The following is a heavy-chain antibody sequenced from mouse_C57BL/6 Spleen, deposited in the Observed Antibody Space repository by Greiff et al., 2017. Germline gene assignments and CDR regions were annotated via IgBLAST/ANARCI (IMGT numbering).Heavy chain of an antibody. J-gene: IGHJ1*03. Sequence: EVQLQESGGDLVKPGGSLKLSCAASGFTFSSYGMSWVRQTPDKRLEWVATISSGGSYTYYPDSVKGRFTISRDNAKNTLYLQMSSLKSEDTAMYYCARSLPTGYFDVWGTGTTVTVSS. CDR2: ISSGGSYT. V-gene: IGHV5-6*01. D-gene: IGHD2-10*01. CDR1: GFTFSSYG. CDR3: ARSLPTGYFDV.